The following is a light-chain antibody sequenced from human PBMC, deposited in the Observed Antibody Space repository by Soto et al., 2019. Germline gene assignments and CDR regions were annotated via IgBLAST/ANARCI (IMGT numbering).Light chain of an antibody. Sequence: DIQMTPSPSTLSASVGDRVTITCRASQSISSWLAWYQQKPGKAPKLLIYDASSLESGVPSRFSGSGSGTEFTLTISSLQPDDFAIYYCQHYISYSGTFGQGTKVDIK. CDR3: QHYISYSGT. J-gene: IGKJ1*01. V-gene: IGKV1-5*01. CDR2: DAS. CDR1: QSISSW.